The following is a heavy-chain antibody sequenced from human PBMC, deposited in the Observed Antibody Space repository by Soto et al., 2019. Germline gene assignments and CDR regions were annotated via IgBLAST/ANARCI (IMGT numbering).Heavy chain of an antibody. V-gene: IGHV1-18*04. CDR1: GYPFSSNG. J-gene: IGHJ3*02. CDR3: AREGGPTTADAFDI. CDR2: IGVYSGST. Sequence: QAQLVQSGVEVKKPGASVKVSCKASGYPFSSNGISWVRQAPGRVLEWMGWIGVYSGSTNYAQKFQGRVSMTTDTSTSTAYMELRSLRSDDTAVYFCAREGGPTTADAFDIWGQGTMVVVST. D-gene: IGHD1-26*01.